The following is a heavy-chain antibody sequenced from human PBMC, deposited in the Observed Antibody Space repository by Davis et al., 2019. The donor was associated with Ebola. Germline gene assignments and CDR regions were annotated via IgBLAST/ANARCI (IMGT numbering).Heavy chain of an antibody. Sequence: SETLSLTCTVSGGSISSYYWSWIRQPPGKGLEWIGSIYYSGSTYYNPSLKSRVTISVDTSKNQFSLKLSSVTAADTAVYYCARARIAARPYFDYWGQGTLVTVSS. J-gene: IGHJ4*02. D-gene: IGHD6-6*01. CDR1: GGSISSYY. CDR2: IYYSGST. CDR3: ARARIAARPYFDY. V-gene: IGHV4-59*05.